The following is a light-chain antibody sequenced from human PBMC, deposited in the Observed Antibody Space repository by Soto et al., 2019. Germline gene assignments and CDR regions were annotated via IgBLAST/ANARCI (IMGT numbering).Light chain of an antibody. CDR1: SSDVGGYNS. Sequence: QSALTQPASVSGSPGQSITISCTGASSDVGGYNSVSWYQQHPGKAPKLMIYEVSNRPSGVSNRFSASKSGNTASLNISGLQAEDEANYYCTSYTTDTTYVFGTGTKVTVL. V-gene: IGLV2-14*01. J-gene: IGLJ1*01. CDR3: TSYTTDTTYV. CDR2: EVS.